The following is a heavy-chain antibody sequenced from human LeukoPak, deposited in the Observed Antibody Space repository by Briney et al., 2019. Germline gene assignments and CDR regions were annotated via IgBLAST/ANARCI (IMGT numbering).Heavy chain of an antibody. CDR3: TAMRSFGY. V-gene: IGHV3-15*01. CDR1: GFTLSNAW. Sequence: GGSLRLSCAASGFTLSNAWMSWVRQAPGKGLEWVGLIKSKSDGGSTDYAAPVKGRFTFSRDDSKNTLYLQMDSLKTEDTAVYYCTAMRSFGYWGQGTLVTVSS. CDR2: IKSKSDGGST. J-gene: IGHJ4*02.